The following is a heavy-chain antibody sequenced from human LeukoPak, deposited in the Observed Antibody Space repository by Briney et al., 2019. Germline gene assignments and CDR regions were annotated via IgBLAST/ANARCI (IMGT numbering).Heavy chain of an antibody. CDR1: GGTISSGDYY. Sequence: SETLSLTCTVSGGTISSGDYYWSWIRQPPGKGLEWIGYIYYSGSTYYNPSLKSRVTISVDTSKNQFSLKLSSVTAADTAVYYCARDGDRGFDPWGQGTLVTVSS. D-gene: IGHD3-10*01. J-gene: IGHJ5*02. V-gene: IGHV4-30-4*01. CDR3: ARDGDRGFDP. CDR2: IYYSGST.